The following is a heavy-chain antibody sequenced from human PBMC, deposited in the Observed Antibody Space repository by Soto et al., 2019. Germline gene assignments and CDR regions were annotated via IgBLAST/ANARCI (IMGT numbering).Heavy chain of an antibody. CDR1: GLSLSTKGVG. CDR2: IYWDDDK. CDR3: AHTKVWGVTNNWFDP. Sequence: GPAPGTATQTLTLTCTSCGLSLSTKGVGVGWIRQPPGKALEWLALIYWDDDKRYSPSLKSRLTITKDTSKNQVVLTMTNMDPVDTATYYCAHTKVWGVTNNWFDPWGQGTLVTVSS. V-gene: IGHV2-5*02. J-gene: IGHJ5*02. D-gene: IGHD3-10*01.